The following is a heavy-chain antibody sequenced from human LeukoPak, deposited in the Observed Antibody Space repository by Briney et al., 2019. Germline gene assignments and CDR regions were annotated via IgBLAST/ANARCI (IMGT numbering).Heavy chain of an antibody. V-gene: IGHV6-1*01. Sequence: SQTLSLTCAISGDSVSSNSAAWNWIRQSPSRGLEWLGRTYYRSKWFNDYAVSVKSRITINPDTSKNQFSLQLYSVTPEDTAVYYCARGGYCSSSSCYAREHYFDSWGQGTLVTVSS. D-gene: IGHD2-2*01. J-gene: IGHJ4*02. CDR2: TYYRSKWFN. CDR1: GDSVSSNSAA. CDR3: ARGGYCSSSSCYAREHYFDS.